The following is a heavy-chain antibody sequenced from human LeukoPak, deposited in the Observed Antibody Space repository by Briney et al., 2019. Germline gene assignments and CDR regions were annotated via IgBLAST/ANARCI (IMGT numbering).Heavy chain of an antibody. CDR3: ARDGVGELSNYYYYYYMDV. CDR2: ISSRHSSHI. Sequence: GGSLRLSCTGSGFIFHSYTMNWVRQAPGKGPEWVASISSRHSSHIDYADSVKGRFTISRDNAKNSLYLQMNSLRAEDTAVYYCARDGVGELSNYYYYYYMDVWGKGTTVTVSS. J-gene: IGHJ6*03. CDR1: GFIFHSYT. V-gene: IGHV3-21*01. D-gene: IGHD3-16*02.